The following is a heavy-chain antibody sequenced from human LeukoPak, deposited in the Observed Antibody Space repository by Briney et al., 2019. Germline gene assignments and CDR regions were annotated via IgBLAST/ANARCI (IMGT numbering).Heavy chain of an antibody. D-gene: IGHD3-22*01. Sequence: HTGGSLRLPCAASGFTFSTYDFHWVRQAAGKGLEWVSAIGAGGDTYYPGSVRGRFTISRENAKNFLYLQMNRLSAGDTAVYYCVREGLDYYDCSPAHFDYWGQGTLVTVSS. CDR3: VREGLDYYDCSPAHFDY. V-gene: IGHV3-13*04. CDR1: GFTFSTYD. CDR2: IGAGGDT. J-gene: IGHJ4*02.